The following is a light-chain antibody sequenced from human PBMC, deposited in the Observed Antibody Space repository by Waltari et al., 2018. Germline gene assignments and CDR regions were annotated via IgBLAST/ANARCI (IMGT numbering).Light chain of an antibody. CDR3: AAWDDGLSGRSWV. CDR1: SSNIGSHT. Sequence: QSVLPQPPSASGTPGQRVTIPCSGSSSNIGSHTVNWYQQLPGTAPKLLIYSNYQRPSGVPDRFSGSRSGTSASLAISGLQSEDEADYYCAAWDDGLSGRSWVFGGGTKLTVL. J-gene: IGLJ3*02. CDR2: SNY. V-gene: IGLV1-44*01.